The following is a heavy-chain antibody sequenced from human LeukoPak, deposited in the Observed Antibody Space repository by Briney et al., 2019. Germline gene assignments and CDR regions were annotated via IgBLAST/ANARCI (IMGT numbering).Heavy chain of an antibody. Sequence: PSETLSLTCTVSGASISSGGYYWSWIRQHPGKGLEWIGYISYSGSPYYNPSLKSRVTISVDTSRNQFSLKLSSVTAADTAVYFCARQLRGEAVAGHLQPFYYWGQGTLVTVSS. CDR3: ARQLRGEAVAGHLQPFYY. D-gene: IGHD6-19*01. V-gene: IGHV4-31*03. CDR1: GASISSGGYY. CDR2: ISYSGSP. J-gene: IGHJ4*02.